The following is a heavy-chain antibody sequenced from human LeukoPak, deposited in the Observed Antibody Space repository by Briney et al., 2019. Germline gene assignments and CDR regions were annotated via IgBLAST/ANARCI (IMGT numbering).Heavy chain of an antibody. CDR1: GGSISSYY. V-gene: IGHV4-59*01. CDR2: IYYSGST. Sequence: SETLSLTCTVSGGSISSYYWSWIRQPPGKGLEWIGYIYYSGSTNYNPSLKSRVTISVDTSKNQFSLKLSSVTAADTAVYYCAREVRMGLDYWGQGTLVTVSS. J-gene: IGHJ4*02. D-gene: IGHD1-14*01. CDR3: AREVRMGLDY.